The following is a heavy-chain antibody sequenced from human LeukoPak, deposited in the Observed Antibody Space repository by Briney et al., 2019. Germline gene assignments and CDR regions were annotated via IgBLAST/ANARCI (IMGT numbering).Heavy chain of an antibody. Sequence: SETLSLTCTVSGGSISSSSCYWGWIRQPPGKGLEWIGSIYYSGSTYYNPSLKSRVTISVDTSKNQFSLKLSSVTAADTAVYYCARQPTVTTVRYYYYYMDVWGKGTTVTVSS. CDR2: IYYSGST. V-gene: IGHV4-39*01. CDR3: ARQPTVTTVRYYYYYMDV. D-gene: IGHD4-11*01. CDR1: GGSISSSSCY. J-gene: IGHJ6*03.